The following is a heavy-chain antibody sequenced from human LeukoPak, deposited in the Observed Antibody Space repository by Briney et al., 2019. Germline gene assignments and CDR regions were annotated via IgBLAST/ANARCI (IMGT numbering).Heavy chain of an antibody. D-gene: IGHD1-1*01. CDR3: ARDGPWKSDC. CDR2: ICSGVST. Sequence: SETLSLICTVSGGSVSTSYYWGWIRHPPGKGLEWIGSICSGVSTCYHPSLRSRVTIFADSSKNQFSLELTSVSAADTAVYYCARDGPWKSDCWGQGTLVTVS. CDR1: GGSVSTSYY. V-gene: IGHV4-39*02. J-gene: IGHJ4*02.